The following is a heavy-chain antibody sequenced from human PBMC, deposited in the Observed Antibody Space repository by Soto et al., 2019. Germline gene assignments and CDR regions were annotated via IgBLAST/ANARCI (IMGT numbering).Heavy chain of an antibody. Sequence: GGSLRLSCAASGFTLSSYWMSWVRQAPGKGLEWVANIKQDGSERYYVDSVKGRFTISRDNAKNSLYLQMNSLRAEDTAVYYCARGRIQLWLYTLWYYFDYWGQGTLVTVSS. CDR3: ARGRIQLWLYTLWYYFDY. D-gene: IGHD5-18*01. J-gene: IGHJ4*02. CDR2: IKQDGSER. V-gene: IGHV3-7*03. CDR1: GFTLSSYW.